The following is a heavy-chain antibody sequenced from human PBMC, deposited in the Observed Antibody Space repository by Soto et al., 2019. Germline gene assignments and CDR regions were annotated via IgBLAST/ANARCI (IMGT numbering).Heavy chain of an antibody. Sequence: PGESLKISCRGSGYSLTGYWIAWVRQMPGKGLEWMGLLYPGVSETRYSPSFQGQVPISADRSISTAYLQWSSLKASDTAMYYCARHLPYSSGWYVDYWGQGTLVTVSS. V-gene: IGHV5-51*01. CDR1: GYSLTGYW. CDR2: LYPGVSET. J-gene: IGHJ4*02. CDR3: ARHLPYSSGWYVDY. D-gene: IGHD6-19*01.